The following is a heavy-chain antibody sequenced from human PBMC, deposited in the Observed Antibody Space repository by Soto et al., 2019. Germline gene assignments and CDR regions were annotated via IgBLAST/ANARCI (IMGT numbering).Heavy chain of an antibody. D-gene: IGHD3-3*01. Sequence: HPXVSLRLSCAASGFSFSSYGMHWVRQAPGKGLEWVAVISYDGSNKYYADPVKGRFTISRDNSKNTLYLQMNSLRAEDTAVYYCAQDLSEWLLVWHYYGMDVWGQGTTVTVSS. V-gene: IGHV3-30*18. CDR1: GFSFSSYG. CDR2: ISYDGSNK. J-gene: IGHJ6*02. CDR3: AQDLSEWLLVWHYYGMDV.